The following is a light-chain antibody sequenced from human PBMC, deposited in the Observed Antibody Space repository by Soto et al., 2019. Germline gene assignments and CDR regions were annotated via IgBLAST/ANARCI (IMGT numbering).Light chain of an antibody. CDR1: QSVRNNY. CDR3: QQRTNWSSVT. CDR2: AAS. V-gene: IGKV3D-20*02. J-gene: IGKJ4*01. Sequence: EIVLTQSPGTLSLSPGERATLSFGAIQSVRNNYLAWYQQRPGQAPRLLIYAASSRATGIPARFSGSGSGTDFTLTISSLEPEDFAVYYCQQRTNWSSVTFGGGTKV.